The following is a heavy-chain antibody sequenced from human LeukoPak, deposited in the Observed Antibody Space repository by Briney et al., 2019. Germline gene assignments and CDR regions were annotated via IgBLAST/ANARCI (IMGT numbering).Heavy chain of an antibody. CDR1: GYNFATSG. CDR3: ARDLGPYTGSYYSYYHYMDV. V-gene: IGHV1-18*01. J-gene: IGHJ6*03. D-gene: IGHD1-26*01. Sequence: ASVKVSCKAYGYNFATSGIGWVRQAPGRGLEWLGWISGYNGNTKSAPKLQGRVTMTTDTYTDTAYLELGSLRVDDTAIYYCARDLGPYTGSYYSYYHYMDVWGEGTSVTVSS. CDR2: ISGYNGNT.